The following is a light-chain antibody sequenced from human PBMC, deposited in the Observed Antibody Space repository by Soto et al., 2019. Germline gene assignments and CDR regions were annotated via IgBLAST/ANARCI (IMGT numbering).Light chain of an antibody. CDR1: SSNIGDNT. J-gene: IGLJ3*02. CDR3: AAWDDSLFWV. V-gene: IGLV1-44*01. CDR2: SNN. Sequence: QSVLTQPPSASGTPGQRVTISCSGGSSNIGDNTVNWYQQLPGTASKLLIYSNNQRPSGVPDRFSGSKSGTSASLAISGLQSEDEADYYCAAWDDSLFWVFGGGTQLTVL.